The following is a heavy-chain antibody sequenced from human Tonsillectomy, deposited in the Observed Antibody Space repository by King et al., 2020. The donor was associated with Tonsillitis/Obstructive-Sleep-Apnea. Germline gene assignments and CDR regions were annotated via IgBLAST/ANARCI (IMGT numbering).Heavy chain of an antibody. CDR3: ARHDYGGNSWYFDL. CDR2: INSDGSST. CDR1: GFTFSRYW. Sequence: VQLVESGGGLGQPGGSLRLSCAASGFTFSRYWMHWVRQVPGEGLVWVSRINSDGSSTTYADSVKGRFTISRENAKNTLYLQMNSLRAEDTAVYYCARHDYGGNSWYFDLWGRGTLAT. V-gene: IGHV3-74*01. J-gene: IGHJ2*01. D-gene: IGHD4-23*01.